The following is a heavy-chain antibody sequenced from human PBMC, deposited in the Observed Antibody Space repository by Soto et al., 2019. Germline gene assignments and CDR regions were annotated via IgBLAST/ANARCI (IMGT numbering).Heavy chain of an antibody. J-gene: IGHJ4*02. Sequence: QLQLQESGPGLVKPSETLSLTCTVSGGSISSSSYYWGWIRQPPGKGLEWIGSIYYSGSTYYNPYLKSRVTISVDTSKTQFSLKLSSVTAADTAVYYCARLRYCSSTSCYVGEYDYWGQGTLVTVSS. D-gene: IGHD2-2*01. CDR1: GGSISSSSYY. V-gene: IGHV4-39*01. CDR2: IYYSGST. CDR3: ARLRYCSSTSCYVGEYDY.